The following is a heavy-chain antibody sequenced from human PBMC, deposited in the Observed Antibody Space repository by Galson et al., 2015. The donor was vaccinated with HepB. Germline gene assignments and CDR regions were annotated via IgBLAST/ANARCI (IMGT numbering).Heavy chain of an antibody. V-gene: IGHV4-4*07. D-gene: IGHD2-2*01. CDR3: ARDRRGGNYCKSSTSCSFFDY. CDR2: IYVSGST. J-gene: IGHJ4*02. Sequence: RQPAGKGLEWIGRIYVSGSTSDNPSLKSRVTMSADTSKNQFSLKLTSVTAADTAVYYCARDRRGGNYCKSSTSCSFFDYWGQGTLVTVSS.